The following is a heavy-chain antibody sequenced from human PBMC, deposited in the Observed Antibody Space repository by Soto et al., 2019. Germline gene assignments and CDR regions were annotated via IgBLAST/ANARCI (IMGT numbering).Heavy chain of an antibody. CDR1: GGTFSSHT. J-gene: IGHJ2*01. CDR2: IIPALGTA. D-gene: IGHD4-17*01. V-gene: IGHV1-69*08. Sequence: QDQLVQSGAEVKKPGSSVKVSCKASGGTFSSHTFSWVRQAPGQGLEWMGRIIPALGTATYAQKFQGRVTTTADESATTVYTALNSLRSEDTAVYYCTRPDFGDYLYCELWGRGTLVTVSS. CDR3: TRPDFGDYLYCEL.